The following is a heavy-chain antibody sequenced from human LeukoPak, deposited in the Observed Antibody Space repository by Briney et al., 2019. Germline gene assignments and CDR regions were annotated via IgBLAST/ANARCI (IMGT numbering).Heavy chain of an antibody. D-gene: IGHD3-9*01. V-gene: IGHV3-48*03. CDR3: ARDRIVRYFDWESYYYYYMDV. J-gene: IGHJ6*03. CDR1: GFTFSSYE. Sequence: PGGSLRLSCAASGFTFSSYEMNWVRQAPGKGLEWVSYISSSGSTIYYADSVKGRFTISRDNAKNSLYLQMNSLRAEDTAVYYCARDRIVRYFDWESYYYYYMDVWGKGTTVTISS. CDR2: ISSSGSTI.